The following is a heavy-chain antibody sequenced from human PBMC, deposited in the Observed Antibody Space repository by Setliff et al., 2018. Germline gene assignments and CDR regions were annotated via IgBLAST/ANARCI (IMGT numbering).Heavy chain of an antibody. Sequence: ASVKVSCKASGYIFTRYRITWVRQSPGQGLEWIGWISPYNGDTKLAQKLQGRVTMTTDTSTSTGYMELRSLISDDTAVYYCARSPPNRGVGQGHYMDVWGKGTTVTVSS. V-gene: IGHV1-18*01. D-gene: IGHD3-10*01. CDR2: ISPYNGDT. J-gene: IGHJ6*03. CDR3: ARSPPNRGVGQGHYMDV. CDR1: GYIFTRYR.